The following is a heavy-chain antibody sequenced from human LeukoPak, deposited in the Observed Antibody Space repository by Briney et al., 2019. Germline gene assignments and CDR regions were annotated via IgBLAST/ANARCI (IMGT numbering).Heavy chain of an antibody. CDR3: AKASRFGEFAFDY. CDR2: ISGSGGST. D-gene: IGHD3-10*01. J-gene: IGHJ4*02. V-gene: IGHV3-23*01. Sequence: GGSLRLSCAASGFTFSSYGMSWVRQAPGKGLEWVSAISGSGGSTYYADSVKGRFTISRDNSKNTLHLQMNSLRAEDTAVYYCAKASRFGEFAFDYWGQGTLVTVSS. CDR1: GFTFSSYG.